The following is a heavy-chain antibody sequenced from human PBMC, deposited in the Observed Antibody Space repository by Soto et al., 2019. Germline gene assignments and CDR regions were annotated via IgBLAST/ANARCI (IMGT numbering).Heavy chain of an antibody. J-gene: IGHJ5*02. CDR1: GFSLSNARMG. CDR3: ARTPHCSTYWFDP. CDR2: IFSDAEK. V-gene: IGHV2-26*01. D-gene: IGHD4-4*01. Sequence: QVTLKESGPVRGKPTETLTLTCTVSGFSLSNARMGVSWIRQPPGKALEWLAHIFSDAEKAYSTSLKSRLTISNDDSKNHVVLTLTNMDTVDTATYYCARTPHCSTYWFDPWGQGTLVTVSS.